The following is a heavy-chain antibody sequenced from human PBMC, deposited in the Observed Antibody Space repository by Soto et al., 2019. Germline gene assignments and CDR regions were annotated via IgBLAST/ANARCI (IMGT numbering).Heavy chain of an antibody. D-gene: IGHD3-9*01. CDR2: INHSGST. V-gene: IGHV4-34*01. CDR1: GVSFSGYY. J-gene: IGHJ4*02. Sequence: TSETLCLTCAVYGVSFSGYYWSWIRQPPGKGLEWSGEINHSGSTNYNPSLKSRVTISVDTSKTQFSLKLSSVTAADTAVYYCARAGYDILTGYYRSYFDYWGQGTLVTVSS. CDR3: ARAGYDILTGYYRSYFDY.